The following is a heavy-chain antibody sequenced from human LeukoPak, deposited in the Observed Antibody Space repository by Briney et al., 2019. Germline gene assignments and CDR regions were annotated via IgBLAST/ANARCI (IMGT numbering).Heavy chain of an antibody. D-gene: IGHD6-19*01. CDR3: ARGEDWNSGWYW. CDR1: GGSISSSSYY. Sequence: PSETLSLTCTVSGGSISSSSYYWSWIRQPPGKGLEWIGEINHSGSTNYNPSLKSRVTISVDTSKNQFSLKLSSVTAADTAVYYCARGEDWNSGWYWWGQGTLVTVSS. J-gene: IGHJ4*02. V-gene: IGHV4-39*07. CDR2: INHSGST.